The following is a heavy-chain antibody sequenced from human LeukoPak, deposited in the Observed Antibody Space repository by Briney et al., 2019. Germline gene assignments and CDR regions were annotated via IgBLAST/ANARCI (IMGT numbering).Heavy chain of an antibody. D-gene: IGHD1-26*01. J-gene: IGHJ6*02. CDR1: GFTVSSNY. Sequence: GGSLRLSCAASGFTVSSNYMSWVRQAPGKGLEWVSVIYSGGSTYYADSVKGRFTISRDNSKNTLYLQMNSLRAEDTAVYYCASSGHLYYYGMDVWGQGTTVTVSS. CDR3: ASSGHLYYYGMDV. CDR2: IYSGGST. V-gene: IGHV3-66*01.